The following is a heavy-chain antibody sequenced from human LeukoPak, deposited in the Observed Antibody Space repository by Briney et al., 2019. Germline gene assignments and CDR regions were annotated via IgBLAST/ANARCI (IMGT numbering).Heavy chain of an antibody. J-gene: IGHJ4*02. D-gene: IGHD4-17*01. CDR3: ARGPGAPYHFDS. V-gene: IGHV3-74*01. Sequence: GGSLRLSCAASGFTFSIYWRHWVRQAPGKGLVWVSRIDSDGSSTSYADSVKGRFTISRDNAKNTLYLQMNSLRAEDTAVYYCARGPGAPYHFDSWGQGTLVTVSS. CDR2: IDSDGSST. CDR1: GFTFSIYW.